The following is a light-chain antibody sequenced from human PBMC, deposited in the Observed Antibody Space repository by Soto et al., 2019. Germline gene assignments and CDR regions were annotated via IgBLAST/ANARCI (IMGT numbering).Light chain of an antibody. V-gene: IGLV2-14*01. CDR3: SSYTSSSTGV. J-gene: IGLJ1*01. CDR2: DVS. Sequence: QSVLTQPASVSGSPGQSITISCTGTSSDVGGYNYVSWYQQHPGKAHKLMIYDVSNRPSGVSNRFSGSKSGNTASLNITRLQAEDEADYYCSSYTSSSTGVFGTGTKVTVL. CDR1: SSDVGGYNY.